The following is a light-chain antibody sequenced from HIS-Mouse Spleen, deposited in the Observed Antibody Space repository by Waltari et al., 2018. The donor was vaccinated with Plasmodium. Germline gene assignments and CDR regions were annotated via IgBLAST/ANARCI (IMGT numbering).Light chain of an antibody. CDR2: KAS. V-gene: IGKV1-5*03. CDR3: QQYNSYSWT. Sequence: DIQMTQSPSILSASVGDRVTITCRASQSISSWLAWYQQKPGQAPKLLIYKASSLESGVPSRFSGSGSGTEFTLTISSLQPDDFATYYCQQYNSYSWTFGQGTKVEIK. CDR1: QSISSW. J-gene: IGKJ1*01.